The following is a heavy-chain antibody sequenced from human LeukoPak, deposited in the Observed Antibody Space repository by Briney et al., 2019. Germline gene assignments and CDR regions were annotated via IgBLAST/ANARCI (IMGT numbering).Heavy chain of an antibody. D-gene: IGHD2/OR15-2a*01. V-gene: IGHV3-30*18. J-gene: IGHJ4*02. CDR1: GFTFSTYG. CDR2: ISYDGSNK. Sequence: GGSLRLSCAASGFTFSTYGIHWVRQAPGKGLEWLAVISYDGSNKYYADSVKGRFTISRDNSENTLYLQMNSLRAEDTAVYYCAKVYSDYSLYYFDYWGQGTLVTVSS. CDR3: AKVYSDYSLYYFDY.